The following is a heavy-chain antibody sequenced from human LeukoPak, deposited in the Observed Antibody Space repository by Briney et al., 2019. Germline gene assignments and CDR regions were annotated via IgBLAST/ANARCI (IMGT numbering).Heavy chain of an antibody. V-gene: IGHV1-18*01. D-gene: IGHD6-19*01. J-gene: IGHJ4*02. CDR2: ISAYNGNT. Sequence: GASVKVSYKASGYTFTSYGISWVRQAPGQGLEWMGWISAYNGNTNYAQKLQGRVTMTTDTSTSTAYMELRSLRSDDTAVYYCARVPTKTSSRQWLVQVIYYFDYWGQGTLVTVSS. CDR1: GYTFTSYG. CDR3: ARVPTKTSSRQWLVQVIYYFDY.